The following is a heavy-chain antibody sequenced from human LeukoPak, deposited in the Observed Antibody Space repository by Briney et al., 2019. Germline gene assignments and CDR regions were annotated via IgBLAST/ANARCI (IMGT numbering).Heavy chain of an antibody. J-gene: IGHJ4*02. Sequence: ASVKVSCKASGYTFTDYYMHWVRQAPGQGLEWMGWINPNSGDTNYAQKFQGRVTMTRDTSISTAYMELNRLRSDDTAVYYCAAGWEGSGSYYPDYWGQGTLVTVSS. D-gene: IGHD1-26*01. CDR3: AAGWEGSGSYYPDY. V-gene: IGHV1-2*02. CDR1: GYTFTDYY. CDR2: INPNSGDT.